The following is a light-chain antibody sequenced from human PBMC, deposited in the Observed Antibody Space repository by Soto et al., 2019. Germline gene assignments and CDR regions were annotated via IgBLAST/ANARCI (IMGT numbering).Light chain of an antibody. CDR1: QSLLYKKKNNY. CDR2: LGS. CDR3: MQTLETPRT. Sequence: DIVMTQSPLSLPVTPGEAASISCRSTQSLLYKKKNNYLHWYLQKPGQSPQLLFFLGSNRDSGVPDRFSGSGSGTYFTLRISRVEAEDVGIYYCMQTLETPRTFGQGTKVEIK. V-gene: IGKV2-28*01. J-gene: IGKJ1*01.